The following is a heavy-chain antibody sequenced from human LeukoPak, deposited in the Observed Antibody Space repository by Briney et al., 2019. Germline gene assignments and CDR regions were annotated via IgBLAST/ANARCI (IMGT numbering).Heavy chain of an antibody. Sequence: GASVKVSCKASGYTFTSYDINRVRQATGQGLEWMGWMNPNSGNTGYAQKFQGRVTMTRNTSISTAYMELSSLRSEDTAVYYCARVAVAGTTGEYYYYYYMDVWGKGTTVTVSS. CDR2: MNPNSGNT. CDR3: ARVAVAGTTGEYYYYYYMDV. V-gene: IGHV1-8*01. D-gene: IGHD6-19*01. J-gene: IGHJ6*03. CDR1: GYTFTSYD.